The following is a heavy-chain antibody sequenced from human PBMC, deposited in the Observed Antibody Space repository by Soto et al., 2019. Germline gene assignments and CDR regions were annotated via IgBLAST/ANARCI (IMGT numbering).Heavy chain of an antibody. CDR2: MNPNSCNT. CDR1: GYTFTSYD. J-gene: IGHJ5*02. V-gene: IGHV1-8*01. CDR3: ARVATLAARPTRGWFDP. D-gene: IGHD6-6*01. Sequence: QVQLVQSGAEVKKPGASVKVSCKASGYTFTSYDINWVRQATGQGLEWMGWMNPNSCNTGYAQKFQGRVTMTRNTSISTAYMELSSLRSEDTAVYYCARVATLAARPTRGWFDPWGQGTLFTVSS.